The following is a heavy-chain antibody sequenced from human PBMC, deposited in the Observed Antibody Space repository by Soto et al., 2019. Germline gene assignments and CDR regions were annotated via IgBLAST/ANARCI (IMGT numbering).Heavy chain of an antibody. J-gene: IGHJ5*02. D-gene: IGHD3-3*01. V-gene: IGHV1-18*01. CDR2: ISAYDGKT. CDR3: ARDPHEFWTSYWFDP. Sequence: ASVKVSCKTSGYTFNAYGINWVRQAPGQGLELMGWISAYDGKTTYAEKFQGRVTLTTDTSTSTAYMELRSLRSDDTAIYYCARDPHEFWTSYWFDPWGQGTPVTVSS. CDR1: GYTFNAYG.